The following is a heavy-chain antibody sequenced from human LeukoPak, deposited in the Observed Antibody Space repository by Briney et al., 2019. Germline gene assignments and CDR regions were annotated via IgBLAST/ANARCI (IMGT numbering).Heavy chain of an antibody. CDR1: GFPFSSYW. Sequence: PGGSLRLSCVVSGFPFSSYWMTWVRQAPGRGLEWVAHINLDGSDKYYVDSVKGRFTISRDNAKNSLYLQMNSLRAEDTAVYYCARGVWRSFDKGGQGTLVTVSS. V-gene: IGHV3-7*04. D-gene: IGHD3-16*01. CDR2: INLDGSDK. CDR3: ARGVWRSFDK. J-gene: IGHJ4*02.